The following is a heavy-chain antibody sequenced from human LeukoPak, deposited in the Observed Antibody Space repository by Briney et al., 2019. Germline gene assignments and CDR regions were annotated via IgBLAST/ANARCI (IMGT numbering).Heavy chain of an antibody. J-gene: IGHJ4*01. CDR3: ARASGPFDY. CDR1: GFTFSIYG. V-gene: IGHV3-33*01. D-gene: IGHD3-10*01. CDR2: IWNDGSNK. Sequence: SLSLSCAASGFTFSIYGMHWVRQAPGKGLEWVAVIWNDGSNKYYADSVKGRFTISRDNSKNTLYLQMNSLRAEDTAVYSCARASGPFDYWGHVRLATVSS.